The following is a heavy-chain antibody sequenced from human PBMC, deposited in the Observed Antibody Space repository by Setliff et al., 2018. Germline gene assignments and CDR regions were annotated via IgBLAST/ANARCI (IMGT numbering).Heavy chain of an antibody. CDR2: INTGGGSS. Sequence: ASVKVSCQASGYSLVTHYMHWVRQAPGQGLEWMGLINTGGGSSSYAPKFQGRVTMTRDTSTSTVYMEMNILGSEDTAVYFCARAGLASAGRKGVFDYWGQGTLVTVSS. D-gene: IGHD6-13*01. J-gene: IGHJ4*02. CDR3: ARAGLASAGRKGVFDY. V-gene: IGHV1-46*01. CDR1: GYSLVTHY.